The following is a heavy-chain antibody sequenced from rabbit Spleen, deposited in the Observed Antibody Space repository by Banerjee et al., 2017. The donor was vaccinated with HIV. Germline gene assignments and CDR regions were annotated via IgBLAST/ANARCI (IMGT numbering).Heavy chain of an antibody. CDR3: ARGSYITRLDL. Sequence: GQLEESGGGLVKPEGSLTLTCKASGVSLNDKDVMCWVRQAPGKGLEWIACINIVTGKSVYASWAKGRFTMSRTSSTTVTLQMTSLTAADTATYFCARGSYITRLDLWGPGTLVTVS. V-gene: IGHV1S45*01. CDR1: GVSLNDKDV. J-gene: IGHJ3*01. CDR2: INIVTGKS. D-gene: IGHD8-1*01.